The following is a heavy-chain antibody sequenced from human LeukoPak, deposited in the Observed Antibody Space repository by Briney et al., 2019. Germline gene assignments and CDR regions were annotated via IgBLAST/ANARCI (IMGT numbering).Heavy chain of an antibody. CDR3: TRALCINGVCEWFDP. D-gene: IGHD2-8*01. CDR1: GASVSSGNYF. CDR2: LSTRGNT. Sequence: PSQTLSLTYSVFGASVSSGNYFRTRIRQPTGKELEWIGRLSTRGNTNYNPSLDSRVTISGDTSKNQFSLQLRSVTAADTAVYYCTRALCINGVCEWFDPWGQGTLVTVSS. J-gene: IGHJ5*02. V-gene: IGHV4-61*02.